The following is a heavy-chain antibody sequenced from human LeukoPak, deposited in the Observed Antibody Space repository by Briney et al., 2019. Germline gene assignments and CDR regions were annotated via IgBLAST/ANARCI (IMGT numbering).Heavy chain of an antibody. V-gene: IGHV3-7*01. J-gene: IGHJ4*02. CDR1: GFTFSSPW. CDR2: IKQDGSEK. Sequence: GGSLRLSCAASGFTFSSPWMSWVRQAPGKGLEWVANIKQDGSEKYYVDSVKGRFTISRDNAKNSLYLQMNSLRAEDTAVYYCARVVAPLYYFDYCGQGTLVTVSS. CDR3: ARVVAPLYYFDY. D-gene: IGHD3-10*01.